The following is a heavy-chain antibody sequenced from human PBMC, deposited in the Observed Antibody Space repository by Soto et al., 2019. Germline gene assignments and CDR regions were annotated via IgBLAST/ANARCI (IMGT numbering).Heavy chain of an antibody. Sequence: ASVKVSCKASGVTFSSYAISWVRQAPGQGLEWMGGIIPIFGTANYAQKFQGRVTITADESTSTAYMELSSLRSEDTAVYYCARPSSYDFWSGYGMDVWGQGTTVTVSS. V-gene: IGHV1-69*13. CDR2: IIPIFGTA. D-gene: IGHD3-3*01. J-gene: IGHJ6*02. CDR1: GVTFSSYA. CDR3: ARPSSYDFWSGYGMDV.